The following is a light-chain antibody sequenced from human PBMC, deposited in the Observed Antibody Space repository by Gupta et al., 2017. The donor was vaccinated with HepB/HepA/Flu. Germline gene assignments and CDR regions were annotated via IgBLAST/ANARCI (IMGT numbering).Light chain of an antibody. J-gene: IGKJ4*01. CDR1: ESISGT. CDR3: QQTFSSPGT. V-gene: IGKV1-39*01. CDR2: ATS. Sequence: DIQLTQYPSSLSASVGDRVTVTCRASESISGTLNWYQQKPGKAPRLLIFATSYLQSGVPSRFSGSGSVTDYTLTISSLEPDDFATYYCQQTFSSPGTFGGGTKVEIK.